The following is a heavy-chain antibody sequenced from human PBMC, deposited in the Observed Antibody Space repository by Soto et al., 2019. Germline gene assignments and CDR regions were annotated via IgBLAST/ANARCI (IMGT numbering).Heavy chain of an antibody. Sequence: EVQLLESGGGLVQPGGSLRLSCAASGFTFSSFVMNWVCQAPGKGLEWVSTISPGADVSHYTDSVKGRFTISRDNSRRTLHLQMDSLRVEDAAVYFCVRRAITATTKWGAFDVWGQGTAVTVSS. CDR1: GFTFSSFV. J-gene: IGHJ3*01. D-gene: IGHD1-20*01. V-gene: IGHV3-23*01. CDR2: ISPGADVS. CDR3: VRRAITATTKWGAFDV.